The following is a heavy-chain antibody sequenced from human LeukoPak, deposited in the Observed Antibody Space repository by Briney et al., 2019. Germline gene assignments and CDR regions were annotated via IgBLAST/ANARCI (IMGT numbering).Heavy chain of an antibody. V-gene: IGHV4-4*02. CDR1: GGSISSSNW. Sequence: SGTLSLTCAVSGGSISSSNWWSWVRQPPGKGLEWIGEIYHSGSTNYNPSLKSRVTISVDTSKNQFSLKLSSVTAADTAVYYCASAVAGNQVDYWGQGTLVTVSS. D-gene: IGHD4-23*01. J-gene: IGHJ4*02. CDR3: ASAVAGNQVDY. CDR2: IYHSGST.